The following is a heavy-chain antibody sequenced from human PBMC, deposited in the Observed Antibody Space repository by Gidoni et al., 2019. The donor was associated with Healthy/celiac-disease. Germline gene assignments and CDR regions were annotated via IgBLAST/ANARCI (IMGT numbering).Heavy chain of an antibody. Sequence: QVQLVESGGGVVKPGRSRRLSCAASGFTFSSYGMHWVRQAPGKGLEWVAVISYDGSNKYYADSVKGRFTISRDNSKNTLYLQMNSLRAEDTAVYYCAKGRAMVISGMDVWGQGTTVTVSS. D-gene: IGHD5-18*01. J-gene: IGHJ6*02. CDR2: ISYDGSNK. V-gene: IGHV3-30*18. CDR3: AKGRAMVISGMDV. CDR1: GFTFSSYG.